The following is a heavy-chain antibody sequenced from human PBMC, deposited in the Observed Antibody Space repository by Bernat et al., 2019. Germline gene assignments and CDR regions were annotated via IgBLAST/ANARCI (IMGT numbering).Heavy chain of an antibody. D-gene: IGHD5-24*01. CDR2: ISYSGST. J-gene: IGHJ4*02. Sequence: QVQLQESGPGLVKPSQTLSLTCTVSGGSISSGGYFWSWIRQYPGKGLEWIGYISYSGSTYYSPSLKSRVTISVDTSKNQFSLKLSSVTAADTAVYYCARDGDGYNLFDYWGQGTLVTVSS. CDR1: GGSISSGGYF. V-gene: IGHV4-30-4*08. CDR3: ARDGDGYNLFDY.